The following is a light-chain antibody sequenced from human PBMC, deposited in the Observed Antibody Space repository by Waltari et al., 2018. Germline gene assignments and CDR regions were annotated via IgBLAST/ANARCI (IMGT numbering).Light chain of an antibody. Sequence: EIVLTQSPGTLSLSPGERATLSCRASQSVSRTLAWYQQKPGQAPKLLIYGASIMATGIPDSFTGSGSGTDFSLTISSLEPEDFAIYFCQHYVRLPATFGQGTKVEIK. CDR3: QHYVRLPAT. CDR1: QSVSRT. CDR2: GAS. V-gene: IGKV3-20*01. J-gene: IGKJ1*01.